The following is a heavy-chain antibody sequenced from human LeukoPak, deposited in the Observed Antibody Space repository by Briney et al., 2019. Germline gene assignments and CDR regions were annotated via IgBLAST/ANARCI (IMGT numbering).Heavy chain of an antibody. CDR2: ISPILGIT. Sequence: SVKVSCKASGGTFISYTISWVRQAPGQGLEWMGRISPILGITNYAQKFQGRVTITADKSTSTAYMELSSLRSEDTAVYYCARDEQQLDLYYYGMDVWGQRTTVTVSS. CDR3: ARDEQQLDLYYYGMDV. V-gene: IGHV1-69*04. J-gene: IGHJ6*02. CDR1: GGTFISYT. D-gene: IGHD6-13*01.